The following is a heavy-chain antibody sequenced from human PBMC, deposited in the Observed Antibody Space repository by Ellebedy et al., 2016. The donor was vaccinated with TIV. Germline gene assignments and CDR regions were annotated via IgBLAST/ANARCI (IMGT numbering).Heavy chain of an antibody. J-gene: IGHJ4*02. V-gene: IGHV4-34*01. CDR1: GGSISNYY. CDR3: ARGLARDY. Sequence: MPSETLSLTCTVSGGSISNYYWSWIRQPPGKGLEWIGEITHSGRTNYNPSLKSRVTISVDTSKNQFSLNLSSVTAADTAVYYCARGLARDYWGQGTLVTVSS. CDR2: ITHSGRT.